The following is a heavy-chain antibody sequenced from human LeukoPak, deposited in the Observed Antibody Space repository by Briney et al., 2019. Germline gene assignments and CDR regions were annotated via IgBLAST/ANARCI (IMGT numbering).Heavy chain of an antibody. CDR3: ARDPWGYGPGAFDI. J-gene: IGHJ3*02. CDR2: ISYDGSNK. Sequence: GGSLRLSCAASGFTFSSYAMHWDRQAPGKGLEWVAVISYDGSNKYYADSVKGRFTISRDNSKNTLYLQMNSLRAEDTAVYYCARDPWGYGPGAFDIWGQGTMVTVSS. D-gene: IGHD3-16*01. V-gene: IGHV3-30-3*01. CDR1: GFTFSSYA.